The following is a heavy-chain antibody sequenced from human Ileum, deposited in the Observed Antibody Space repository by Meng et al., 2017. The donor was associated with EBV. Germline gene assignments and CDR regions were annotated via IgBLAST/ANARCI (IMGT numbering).Heavy chain of an antibody. V-gene: IGHV1-69*01. CDR2: IVPIVGTG. Sequence: HLVCAGVDVNKSASSVKVSGEAAGEISTSYAITWARQATGQGLESMGGIVPIVGTGTSEQKFQDRLTITADASTRTAYMELRCLRSEDTAVYYCAISSKSGPSYYFDYWGQGTLVTVSS. CDR1: GEISTSYA. J-gene: IGHJ4*02. CDR3: AISSKSGPSYYFDY. D-gene: IGHD3-10*01.